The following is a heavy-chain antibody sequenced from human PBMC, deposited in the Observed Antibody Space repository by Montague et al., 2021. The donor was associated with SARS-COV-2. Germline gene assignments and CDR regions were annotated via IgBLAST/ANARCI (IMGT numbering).Heavy chain of an antibody. CDR2: INHSGST. Sequence: SETLSLTCAVYGGSFSGYYWSWIRQPPGKGLEWIGEINHSGSTNYNPSLKSRVTISVDTSKNQFSLKLSSVTAAETAVYYCARIRCITIFGVVITPYYYGMDVWGQGTTVTVSS. J-gene: IGHJ6*02. CDR1: GGSFSGYY. D-gene: IGHD3-3*01. CDR3: ARIRCITIFGVVITPYYYGMDV. V-gene: IGHV4-34*01.